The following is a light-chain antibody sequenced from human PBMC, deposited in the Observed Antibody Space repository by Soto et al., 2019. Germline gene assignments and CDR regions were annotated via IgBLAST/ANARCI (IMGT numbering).Light chain of an antibody. CDR2: ESS. J-gene: IGLJ3*02. V-gene: IGLV2-23*01. CDR1: SSDVGSYNL. Sequence: QSVLTQPASVSGSPGQSITISCTGTSSDVGSYNLVSWYRQHPGKAPKLMIYESSKRPSGLSNRFSGSKSGNTASLTISGLQAEDEADYYCCSYVGSSTLVFGGGTKLNVL. CDR3: CSYVGSSTLV.